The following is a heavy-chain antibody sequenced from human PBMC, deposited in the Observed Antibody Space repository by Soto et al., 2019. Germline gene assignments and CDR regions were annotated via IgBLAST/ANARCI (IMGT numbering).Heavy chain of an antibody. CDR2: INHSGST. D-gene: IGHD5-12*01. CDR1: GGSFSGYY. J-gene: IGHJ4*02. Sequence: PSETLSLTCAVYGGSFSGYYLSWIRQPPGKGLEWIGEINHSGSTNYNPSLKSRVTISVDTSKNQFSLKLSSVTAADTAVYYCARGGKRWLQLRSGYFDYWGQGTLVTVSS. CDR3: ARGGKRWLQLRSGYFDY. V-gene: IGHV4-34*01.